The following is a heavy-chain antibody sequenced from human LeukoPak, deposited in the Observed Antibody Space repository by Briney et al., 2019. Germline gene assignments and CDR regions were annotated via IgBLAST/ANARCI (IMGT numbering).Heavy chain of an antibody. V-gene: IGHV3-11*01. D-gene: IGHD3-10*01. CDR2: ISSSGSTI. CDR1: GFTFSDYY. Sequence: PGGSLRLSCAASGFTFSDYYMSWIRQAPGRGLEWVSYISSSGSTIYYADSVKGRFTISRDNAKNSLYLQMNSLRAEDTAVYYCARFMLVLEKSSRTMVRGPLDYWGQGTLVTVSS. CDR3: ARFMLVLEKSSRTMVRGPLDY. J-gene: IGHJ4*02.